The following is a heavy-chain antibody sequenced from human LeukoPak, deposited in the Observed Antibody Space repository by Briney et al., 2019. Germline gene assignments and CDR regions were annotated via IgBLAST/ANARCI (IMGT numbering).Heavy chain of an antibody. CDR1: GYSISSDYY. D-gene: IGHD3-16*02. CDR3: ARYDVWGSYRAFDY. CDR2: IYHSGST. V-gene: IGHV4-38-2*02. Sequence: SETLSLTCTVSGYSISSDYYWGWIRQPPGKGLEWIGTIYHSGSTYYNPSLKSRVTISVDTSKNQFSLKLTSVTAADTAVYYCARYDVWGSYRAFDYWGQGTLVTVSS. J-gene: IGHJ4*02.